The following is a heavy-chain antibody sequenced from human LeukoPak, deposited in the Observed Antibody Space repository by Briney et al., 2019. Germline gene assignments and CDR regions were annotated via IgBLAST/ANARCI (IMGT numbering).Heavy chain of an antibody. CDR1: GYSISSGYY. J-gene: IGHJ4*02. V-gene: IGHV4-38-2*01. D-gene: IGHD5-18*01. CDR3: ARNKGSYGDPEFDY. Sequence: PSETLSLTCAVSGYSISSGYYGGWIRQPPGKGLEWIGGIYHSGSTYYNPSLKSRVTISVDTSKNQFSLKLSSVTAADTAVYYCARNKGSYGDPEFDYWGQGTLVTVSS. CDR2: IYHSGST.